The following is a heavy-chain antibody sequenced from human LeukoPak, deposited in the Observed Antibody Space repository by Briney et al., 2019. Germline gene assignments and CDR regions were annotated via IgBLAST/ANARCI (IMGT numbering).Heavy chain of an antibody. D-gene: IGHD1-26*01. J-gene: IGHJ4*02. CDR3: ARPQYSGSSRPFDY. V-gene: IGHV5-51*01. Sequence: GAPLKISCKGSGSSFSSYWIGWVRQMPGKGLEWMGIIFPGDSDTRYSPSFQGQVTISADKSISTASLQWSSLKASDTAMYYCARPQYSGSSRPFDYWGQGTLVTVSS. CDR2: IFPGDSDT. CDR1: GSSFSSYW.